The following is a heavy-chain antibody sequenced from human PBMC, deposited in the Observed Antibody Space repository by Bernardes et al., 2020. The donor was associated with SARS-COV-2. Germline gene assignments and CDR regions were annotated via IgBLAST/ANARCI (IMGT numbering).Heavy chain of an antibody. Sequence: ASVKVSCKASGYSSIYYHISWVRQAPGQGLEWIGWISAYNGDTHYAQKFQGRVTMTTDTSTSTAYMELRSLRSDDTAIYYCARNIDPLVTLFDSWGQGTLVTVSS. CDR1: GYSSIYYH. J-gene: IGHJ4*02. CDR2: ISAYNGDT. D-gene: IGHD6-13*01. V-gene: IGHV1-18*01. CDR3: ARNIDPLVTLFDS.